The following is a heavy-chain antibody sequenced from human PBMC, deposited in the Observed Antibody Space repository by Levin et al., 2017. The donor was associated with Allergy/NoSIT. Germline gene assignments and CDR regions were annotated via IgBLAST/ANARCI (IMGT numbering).Heavy chain of an antibody. CDR1: GFKFDDHA. CDR2: ITWNGDTR. V-gene: IGHV3-9*01. Sequence: SLKISCATSGFKFDDHAMHWVRQSPGKGLEWVSGITWNGDTRDYADSVRGRFTISRDNAKSSLYLQMNSLRPEDTGRYFCARDRGVAVAGGPYRSDSWGQGTLVTVSS. J-gene: IGHJ4*02. D-gene: IGHD6-19*01. CDR3: ARDRGVAVAGGPYRSDS.